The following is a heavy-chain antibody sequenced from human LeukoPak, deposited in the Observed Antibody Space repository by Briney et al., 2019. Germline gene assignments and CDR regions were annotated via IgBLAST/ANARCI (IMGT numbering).Heavy chain of an antibody. J-gene: IGHJ4*02. CDR1: GYTLTELS. V-gene: IGHV1-24*01. CDR3: ATRLPYYYDSSGYRYNYFDY. Sequence: ASVKVSCKVSGYTLTELSTHWVRQAPGKGLEWMGGFDPEDGETIYAQKFQGRVTMTEDTSTDTAYMELSSLRSEDTAVYYCATRLPYYYDSSGYRYNYFDYWGQGTLVTVSS. D-gene: IGHD3-22*01. CDR2: FDPEDGET.